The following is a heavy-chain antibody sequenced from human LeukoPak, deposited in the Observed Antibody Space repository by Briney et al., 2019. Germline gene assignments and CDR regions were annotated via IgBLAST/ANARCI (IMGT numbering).Heavy chain of an antibody. D-gene: IGHD6-6*01. J-gene: IGHJ4*02. V-gene: IGHV3-74*01. CDR2: INGDGSST. CDR1: GFTFSNYW. CDR3: ARGYSSSYRIDY. Sequence: GGSLTLSCAASGFTFSNYWMHWVRQAPGKGLVWVSRINGDGSSTTYADPMKGRFTISRDNAKNTLYLQMNSLRAEATAVYYCARGYSSSYRIDYWGQGTLVTVSS.